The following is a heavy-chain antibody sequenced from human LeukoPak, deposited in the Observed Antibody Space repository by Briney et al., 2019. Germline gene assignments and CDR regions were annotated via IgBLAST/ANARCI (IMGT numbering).Heavy chain of an antibody. J-gene: IGHJ3*02. CDR3: ARIVGAGDAFDI. V-gene: IGHV4-30-4*08. Sequence: ASETLSLTCTVSGGSISSGDYYWSWIRQPPGKGLEWIGYIYYSGSTYYNPSLKSRVTMSVDTSKNQFSLKLSSVTAADTAVYYCARIVGAGDAFDIWGQGTMVTVSS. CDR2: IYYSGST. CDR1: GGSISSGDYY. D-gene: IGHD1-26*01.